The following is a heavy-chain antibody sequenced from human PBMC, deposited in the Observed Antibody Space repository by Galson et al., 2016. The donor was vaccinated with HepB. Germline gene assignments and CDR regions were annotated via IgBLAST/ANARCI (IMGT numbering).Heavy chain of an antibody. CDR2: MNPDSDNT. J-gene: IGHJ1*01. Sequence: SVKVSCKASGYAFTSFDINWVRQATGQGLEWMGWMNPDSDNTGYAQKFQGRVTMTRDTSISTAYMELSRLRSEDTAVYFCARLGYYGGISYFRHWGQGTLVTVSS. CDR3: ARLGYYGGISYFRH. CDR1: GYAFTSFD. V-gene: IGHV1-8*01. D-gene: IGHD3-10*01.